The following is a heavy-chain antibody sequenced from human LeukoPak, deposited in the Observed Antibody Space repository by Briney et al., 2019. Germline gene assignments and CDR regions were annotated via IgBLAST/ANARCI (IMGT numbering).Heavy chain of an antibody. Sequence: PGGSLRLSCAASGFTFSSYGMSWVRQAPGKGLEWVSAISGSGGSTYYADSVKGRFTISRDNAKNSLYLQMNSLRAEDTAVYYCARDRGRSSIFTDAFDIWGQGTMVTVSS. J-gene: IGHJ3*02. V-gene: IGHV3-23*01. D-gene: IGHD1-26*01. CDR3: ARDRGRSSIFTDAFDI. CDR2: ISGSGGST. CDR1: GFTFSSYG.